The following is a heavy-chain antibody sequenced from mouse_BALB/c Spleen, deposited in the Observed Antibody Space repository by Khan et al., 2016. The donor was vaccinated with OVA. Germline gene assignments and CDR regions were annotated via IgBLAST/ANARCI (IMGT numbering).Heavy chain of an antibody. J-gene: IGHJ4*01. CDR1: GYTFTIHG. V-gene: IGHV9-3-1*01. CDR3: ARVGYDESMDY. D-gene: IGHD2-14*01. CDR2: INTYTGEP. Sequence: QIQLVQSGPELKKPGETVKISCKASGYTFTIHGMNWVSQAPGKGLKWMGWINTYTGEPTYADDFKGRFAFSLETSASTAFLQINNLKNEDTATYCSARVGYDESMDYWGQGTSVTVSS.